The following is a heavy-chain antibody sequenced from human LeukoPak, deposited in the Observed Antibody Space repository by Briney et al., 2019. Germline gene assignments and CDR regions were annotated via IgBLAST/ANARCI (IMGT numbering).Heavy chain of an antibody. J-gene: IGHJ5*02. D-gene: IGHD2-2*01. CDR2: INPSGGST. CDR3: ARGGYCSSTSCRNWFDP. CDR1: GYTFTSYY. V-gene: IGHV1-46*01. Sequence: GASVKVSCKASGYTFTSYYMHWVRQAPGQGLEWMGIINPSGGSTSYAQKFQGRVTMTRDTSTSTVYMELSSLRSEDTAVYYCARGGYCSSTSCRNWFDPWGQGTLVTVSS.